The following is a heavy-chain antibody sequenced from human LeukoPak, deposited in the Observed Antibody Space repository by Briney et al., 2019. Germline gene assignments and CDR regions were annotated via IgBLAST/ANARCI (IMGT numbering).Heavy chain of an antibody. Sequence: ASVKVSCKASGYTFTSYYMHWVRQPPGQGLEWMGIINPSGGSTSYAQKFQGRVTMTRDTSTSTVYMELSSLRSEDTAVYYCAGARSLTSYDFWSGYFDPLYFDYWGQGTLVTVSS. J-gene: IGHJ4*02. CDR1: GYTFTSYY. V-gene: IGHV1-46*01. CDR2: INPSGGST. CDR3: AGARSLTSYDFWSGYFDPLYFDY. D-gene: IGHD3-3*01.